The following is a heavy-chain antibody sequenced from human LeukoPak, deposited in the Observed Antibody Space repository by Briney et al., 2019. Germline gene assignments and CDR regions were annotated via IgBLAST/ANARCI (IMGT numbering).Heavy chain of an antibody. V-gene: IGHV4-59*08. CDR1: GGSISSYY. CDR2: IYYSGST. CDR3: ATGIAAAGWDDFDI. Sequence: SETLSLTCTVSGGSISSYYWSWIRQPPGKGLEWIGYIYYSGSTNYNPSLKSRVTISVDTSKNQFSLKLSSVTAADTAVYYCATGIAAAGWDDFDIWGQGTMVTVSS. D-gene: IGHD6-13*01. J-gene: IGHJ3*02.